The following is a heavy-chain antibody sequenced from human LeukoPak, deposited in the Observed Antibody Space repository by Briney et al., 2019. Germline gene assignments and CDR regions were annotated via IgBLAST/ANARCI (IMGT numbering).Heavy chain of an antibody. J-gene: IGHJ6*02. CDR3: ARVPRRVVASPTGANSHHYGLEV. Sequence: GGSLRLSCAVSGFTFSQLWLSWLGQAPGKGLEWVATVTQDGSQTHYVDSVKGRFTISRDNAKDSLYLHRNSLRVEDTAVYFCARVPRRVVASPTGANSHHYGLEVWGQGTTVTVSS. V-gene: IGHV3-7*05. D-gene: IGHD2-2*01. CDR1: GFTFSQLW. CDR2: VTQDGSQT.